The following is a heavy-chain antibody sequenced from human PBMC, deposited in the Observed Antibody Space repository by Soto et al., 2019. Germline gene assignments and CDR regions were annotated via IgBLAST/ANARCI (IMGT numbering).Heavy chain of an antibody. Sequence: GGSLRLSCAASGFTFSGSAMHWVRQASGKGLEWVGRIRSKANSYATAYAASVKGRFTISRDDSKNTAYLQMNSLKTEDTAVYYCTRHYYDSSGYYNWFDPWGQGTLVTVSS. CDR1: GFTFSGSA. CDR3: TRHYYDSSGYYNWFDP. V-gene: IGHV3-73*01. D-gene: IGHD3-22*01. J-gene: IGHJ5*02. CDR2: IRSKANSYAT.